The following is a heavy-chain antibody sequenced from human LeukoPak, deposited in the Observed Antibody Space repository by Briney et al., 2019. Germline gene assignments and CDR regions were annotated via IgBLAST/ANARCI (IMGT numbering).Heavy chain of an antibody. V-gene: IGHV4-34*01. D-gene: IGHD3-22*01. CDR3: AGETTMIVA. J-gene: IGHJ4*02. CDR2: INHSGST. CDR1: GGSFSGYY. Sequence: SETLSLTCAVYGGSFSGYYWSWIRQPPGKGLEWIGEINHSGSTNYNPSLKSRVTISVDTSKNQFSLKLSSVTAADTAVYYCAGETTMIVARGQGTLVTVSS.